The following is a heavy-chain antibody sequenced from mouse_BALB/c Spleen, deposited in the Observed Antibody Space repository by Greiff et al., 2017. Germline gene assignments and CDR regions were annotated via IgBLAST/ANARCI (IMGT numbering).Heavy chain of an antibody. CDR3: ARQHRYDKRAFAY. CDR1: GYTFTDYE. J-gene: IGHJ3*01. V-gene: IGHV1-15*01. D-gene: IGHD2-14*01. CDR2: IDPETGGT. Sequence: QVQLKESGAELVRPGASVTLSCKASGYTFTDYEMHWVKQTPVHGLEWIGAIDPETGGTAYNQKFKGKATLTADKSSSTAYMELSRLTSEDSAVYFCARQHRYDKRAFAYWGQGTLVTVSA.